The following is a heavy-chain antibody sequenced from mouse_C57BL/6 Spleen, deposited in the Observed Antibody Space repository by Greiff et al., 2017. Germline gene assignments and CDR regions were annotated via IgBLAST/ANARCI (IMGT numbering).Heavy chain of an antibody. CDR3: ARRFDYYGSSYAMDY. J-gene: IGHJ4*01. V-gene: IGHV5-17*01. CDR2: ISSGSSTI. Sequence: DVMLVESGGGLVKPGGSLKLSCAASGFTFSDYGMHWVRQAPEKGLEWVAYISSGSSTIYYADTVKGRFTISRDNAKNTLFLQMTSLRSEDTAMYYCARRFDYYGSSYAMDYWGQGTSVTVSS. CDR1: GFTFSDYG. D-gene: IGHD1-1*01.